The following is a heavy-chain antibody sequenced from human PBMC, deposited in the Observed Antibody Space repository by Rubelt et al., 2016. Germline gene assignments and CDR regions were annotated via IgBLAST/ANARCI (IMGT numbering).Heavy chain of an antibody. V-gene: IGHV2-70*15. CDR2: IDWDDDK. Sequence: QVTLRESGPALVKPTQTLTLTCTFSGFSLSTSGMCVSWIRQPPGKALEWLARIDWDDDKYYSTSLKTRLTISKDTSKNQVVLTMTNMDPVDTATYYCAHSPPVNPLDYYDSSGYYFCRYFDYWGQGTLVTVSS. CDR3: AHSPPVNPLDYYDSSGYYFCRYFDY. D-gene: IGHD3-22*01. CDR1: GFSLSTSGMC. J-gene: IGHJ4*02.